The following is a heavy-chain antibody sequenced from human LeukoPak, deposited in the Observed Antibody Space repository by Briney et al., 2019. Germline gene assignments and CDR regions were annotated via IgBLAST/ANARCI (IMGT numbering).Heavy chain of an antibody. J-gene: IGHJ4*02. D-gene: IGHD6-13*01. Sequence: GGSLRLSCAASGFSVSSNYMSWVRQAPGKGLEWVSVIYSGGSTYYADSVKGRFTISRDNSKNTLHLQMNSLRAEDTAVYYCARDGSWSTFAYWGQGTLVTVSS. V-gene: IGHV3-53*01. CDR1: GFSVSSNY. CDR2: IYSGGST. CDR3: ARDGSWSTFAY.